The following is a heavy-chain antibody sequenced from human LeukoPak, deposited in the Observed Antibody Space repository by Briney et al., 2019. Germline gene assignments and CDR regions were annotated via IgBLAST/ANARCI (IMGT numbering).Heavy chain of an antibody. CDR1: GFTVTDNY. CDR2: ISGNGGTT. V-gene: IGHV3-23*01. Sequence: PGGSLRLSCAASGFTVTDNYMSWVRQAPGKGLEWVSAISGNGGTTYYADSVKGRFTISRDNSKNTLYLQMNSLRAEDTAVYYCAKGYGSSWYVFDYWGQGTLVTVSS. J-gene: IGHJ4*02. CDR3: AKGYGSSWYVFDY. D-gene: IGHD6-13*01.